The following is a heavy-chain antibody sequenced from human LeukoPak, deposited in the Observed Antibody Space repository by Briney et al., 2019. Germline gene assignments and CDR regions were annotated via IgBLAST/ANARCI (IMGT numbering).Heavy chain of an antibody. V-gene: IGHV1-24*01. J-gene: IGHJ6*03. CDR3: ATHPSMGGINYYYMDV. CDR1: GYTLTELF. Sequence: ASVKVSCKVSGYTLTELFMHWVRQAPGNGREWMGGFDPEDGETIYAQKFQGRVTMTEDTSTDTTYMELSSLRSEDTAVYYCATHPSMGGINYYYMDVWGKGTTVTVSS. CDR2: FDPEDGET. D-gene: IGHD2-2*01.